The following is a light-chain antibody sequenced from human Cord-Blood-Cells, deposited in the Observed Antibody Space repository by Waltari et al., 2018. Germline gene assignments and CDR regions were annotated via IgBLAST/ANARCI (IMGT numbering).Light chain of an antibody. CDR3: AAWDDSLSGPV. CDR1: SSNFGCNY. V-gene: IGLV1-47*01. CDR2: KNN. J-gene: IGLJ2*01. Sequence: QSVLTQPPSASGTPGQMVTISCSVSSSNFGCNYVYWYQQLPGTAPKLLIYKNNQRPSGVPDRFSGSKSGTSASLAISGLRSEDEADYYCAAWDDSLSGPVFGGGTKLTVL.